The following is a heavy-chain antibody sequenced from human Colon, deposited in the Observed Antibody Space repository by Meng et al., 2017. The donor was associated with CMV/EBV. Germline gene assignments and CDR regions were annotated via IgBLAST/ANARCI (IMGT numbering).Heavy chain of an antibody. D-gene: IGHD6-19*01. CDR3: SKDRTTFASGWFDF. CDR2: ISGDSVTT. V-gene: IGHV3-43D*03. CDR1: GFTFDDFA. J-gene: IGHJ4*02. Sequence: GESLKISCVASGFTFDDFAMHWVRQAPGKGLEWVSLISGDSVTTYYGDSVSGRFTISRDNSKKSLYLQMDFLGPEDTAMYFCSKDRTTFASGWFDFWGQGNDGHRLL.